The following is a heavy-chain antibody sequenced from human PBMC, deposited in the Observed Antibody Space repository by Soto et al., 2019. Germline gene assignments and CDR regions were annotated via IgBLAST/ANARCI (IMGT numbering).Heavy chain of an antibody. CDR1: GGSVSSGSYY. V-gene: IGHV4-61*01. Sequence: PSETLSLTCTVSGGSVSSGSYYWSWIRQPPGKGLEWIGYIYYSGSTNYNPSLKSRVTISVDTSKNQFSLKLSSVTAADTAVYYCARMVTDLFYYYYGMDPWGQGTLVTVSS. CDR2: IYYSGST. D-gene: IGHD2-21*02. CDR3: ARMVTDLFYYYYGMDP. J-gene: IGHJ6*02.